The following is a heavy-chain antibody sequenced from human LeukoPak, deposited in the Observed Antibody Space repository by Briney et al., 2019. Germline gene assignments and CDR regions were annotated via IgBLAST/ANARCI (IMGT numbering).Heavy chain of an antibody. Sequence: KPGGSLRLSCAASGFTFDDYGMSWVRQAPGKGLEWVSSISSSSSYIYYADSVKGRFTISRDNAKNSLYLQMNSLRAEDTAVYYCARGPRIVGATAPYYYYMDVWGKGTTVTVSS. CDR3: ARGPRIVGATAPYYYYMDV. V-gene: IGHV3-21*01. CDR1: GFTFDDYG. CDR2: ISSSSSYI. J-gene: IGHJ6*03. D-gene: IGHD1-26*01.